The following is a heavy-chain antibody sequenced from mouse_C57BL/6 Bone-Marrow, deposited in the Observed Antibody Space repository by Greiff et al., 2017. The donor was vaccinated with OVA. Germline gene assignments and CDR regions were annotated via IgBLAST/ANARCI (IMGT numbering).Heavy chain of an antibody. CDR1: GYTFTSYW. Sequence: QVQLQQPGTELVKPGASVKLSCKASGYTFTSYWMHWVQQRPGQGLEWIGNINTSNGGTNYNEKFKSKATLTVDKSSSTTYMQLSDQTSEDSAVNNCPSSIEDNFFADWGQGTLVTVSA. J-gene: IGHJ3*01. V-gene: IGHV1-53*01. D-gene: IGHD1-3*01. CDR2: INTSNGGT. CDR3: PSSIEDNFFAD.